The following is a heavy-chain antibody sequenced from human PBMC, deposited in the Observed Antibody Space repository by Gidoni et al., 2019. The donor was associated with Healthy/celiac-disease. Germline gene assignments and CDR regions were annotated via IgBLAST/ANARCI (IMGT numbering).Heavy chain of an antibody. V-gene: IGHV4-34*01. Sequence: QVQLQQWGAGLLKPSETLSLTCAVYGGSFSGYYWSWIRQPPGKGLEWIGEINNSGSTNYNPSLKSRVTISVDTSKNQFSLKLSSVTAADTAVYYCARPSRGGSWVRYFDLWGRGTLVTVSS. CDR2: INNSGST. D-gene: IGHD2-15*01. J-gene: IGHJ2*01. CDR1: GGSFSGYY. CDR3: ARPSRGGSWVRYFDL.